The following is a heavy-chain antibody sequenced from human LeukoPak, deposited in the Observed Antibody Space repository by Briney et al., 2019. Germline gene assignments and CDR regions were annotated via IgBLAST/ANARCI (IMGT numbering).Heavy chain of an antibody. D-gene: IGHD3-22*01. V-gene: IGHV1-2*02. CDR1: GYTFTGYY. CDR3: AREVYYDSSGYYPEDY. J-gene: IGHJ4*02. Sequence: GASVKVSCKASGYTFTGYYMHWVRQAPGQGLEWIGWINPNSGGTNYAQKFQGRVTMTRDTSISTAYMELSRLRSDDTAVYYCAREVYYDSSGYYPEDYWGQGTLVTVSS. CDR2: INPNSGGT.